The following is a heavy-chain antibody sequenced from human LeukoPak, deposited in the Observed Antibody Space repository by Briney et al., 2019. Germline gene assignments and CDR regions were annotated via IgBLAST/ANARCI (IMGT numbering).Heavy chain of an antibody. Sequence: RASVKVSCKASGYTFTSYYMHWVRQAPGQGLEWMGIINPSGGSTSYAQKFQGRVTMTRDTSTSTVYMELSSLRSEDTAVYYCARDPCGQQLVRYGTCRPGGDYYGMDVWGQGTTVTVSS. V-gene: IGHV1-46*01. J-gene: IGHJ6*02. CDR2: INPSGGST. D-gene: IGHD6-13*01. CDR3: ARDPCGQQLVRYGTCRPGGDYYGMDV. CDR1: GYTFTSYY.